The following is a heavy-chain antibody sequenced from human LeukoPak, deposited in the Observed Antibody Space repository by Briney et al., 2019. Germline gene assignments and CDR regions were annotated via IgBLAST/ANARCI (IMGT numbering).Heavy chain of an antibody. CDR3: ARLGYSGYDPLGYYYYGMDV. Sequence: SETLSLTCTVSGGSISSSSYYWGWIRQPPGKGLEWIGSIYYSGSTYYNPSLKSRVTISVDTSKDQFSLKLSSVTAADTAVYYCARLGYSGYDPLGYYYYGMDVWGQGTPVTVSS. CDR1: GGSISSSSYY. CDR2: IYYSGST. D-gene: IGHD5-12*01. J-gene: IGHJ6*02. V-gene: IGHV4-39*01.